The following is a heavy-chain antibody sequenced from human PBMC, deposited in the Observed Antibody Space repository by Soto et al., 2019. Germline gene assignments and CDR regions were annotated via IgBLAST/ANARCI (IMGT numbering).Heavy chain of an antibody. D-gene: IGHD2-15*01. J-gene: IGHJ4*02. Sequence: EVQLVESGGGLVKPGESLRLSCAASDLSFSNAYINWVRQAPGKGLEWVGRIKSKTDGGTIDYAAPVKGRFIISRDDSSSKVYLQMNSMKTEDTDVFYCTTRGALGYWGQGTLVTVSS. CDR3: TTRGALGY. CDR2: IKSKTDGGTI. CDR1: DLSFSNAY. V-gene: IGHV3-15*07.